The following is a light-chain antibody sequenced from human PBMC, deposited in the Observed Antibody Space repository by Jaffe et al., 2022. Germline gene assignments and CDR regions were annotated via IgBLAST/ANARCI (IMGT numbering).Light chain of an antibody. CDR2: DAS. V-gene: IGKV3-11*01. CDR1: QSVSSN. J-gene: IGKJ4*01. CDR3: QQRSNWPLT. Sequence: EIVLTQSPPTLSLSPGERATLSCRASQSVSSNLAWYQQKPGQVPRLLIYDASNRATGISARFSGSGSGTDFTLTISSLEPEDFAVYYCQQRSNWPLTFGGGTKVEIK.